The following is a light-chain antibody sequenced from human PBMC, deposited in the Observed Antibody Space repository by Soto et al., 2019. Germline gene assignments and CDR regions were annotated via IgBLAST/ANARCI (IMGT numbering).Light chain of an antibody. CDR3: QQYDSYWT. V-gene: IGKV1-5*03. Sequence: DLQMTQSPSTLSASVGDRVTITCRASQSISSWLAWYQQKPGKAPKLLIYKASNIESGVPSRFSGSGSGTEFTLTISSLQPDDFATYYCQQYDSYWTFGQGTKVEIK. CDR2: KAS. CDR1: QSISSW. J-gene: IGKJ1*01.